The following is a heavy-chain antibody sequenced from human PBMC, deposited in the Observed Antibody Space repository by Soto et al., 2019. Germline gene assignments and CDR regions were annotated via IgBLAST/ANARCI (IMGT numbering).Heavy chain of an antibody. CDR3: ARETPPAAAAYYYSGLDV. CDR2: IIPVFGTA. D-gene: IGHD6-13*01. CDR1: GGTFSSYF. J-gene: IGHJ6*04. Sequence: QVQLVQSGAEVKKAGSSVKVSCKVSGGTFSSYFINWVRQAPGQGLEWVGGIIPVFGTASYAEKFQGRVTITADEPTTTAYRELSRLRSDDTAVYYCARETPPAAAAYYYSGLDVWGKGTTFTFPS. V-gene: IGHV1-69*01.